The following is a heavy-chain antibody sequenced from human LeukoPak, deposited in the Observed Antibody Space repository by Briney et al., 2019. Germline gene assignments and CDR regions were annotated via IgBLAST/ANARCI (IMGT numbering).Heavy chain of an antibody. J-gene: IGHJ3*02. CDR3: ARMRELLAYDAFDI. CDR2: IYYSGST. Sequence: SETLSLTCTVSGGSISSYYWSWIRQPPGKGLEWIGYIYYSGSTNYNPSLKSRVTISVDTSKNQFSLKLSSVTAEDTAVYYCARMRELLAYDAFDIWGQGTMVTVSS. CDR1: GGSISSYY. V-gene: IGHV4-59*12. D-gene: IGHD1-26*01.